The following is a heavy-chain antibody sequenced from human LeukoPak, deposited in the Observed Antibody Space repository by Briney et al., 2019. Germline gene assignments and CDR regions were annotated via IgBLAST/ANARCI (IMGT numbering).Heavy chain of an antibody. Sequence: SETLSLTCTVSGGSISSSSYYWGWIRQPPGKGLEWIGSIYYSGSTYYNPSLKSRVTISVDTSKNQFSLKLSSVTAADTAVYYCARGRYYGSGSYIYGNWFDPWGQGTLVTVSS. CDR3: ARGRYYGSGSYIYGNWFDP. CDR2: IYYSGST. J-gene: IGHJ5*02. D-gene: IGHD3-10*01. V-gene: IGHV4-39*01. CDR1: GGSISSSSYY.